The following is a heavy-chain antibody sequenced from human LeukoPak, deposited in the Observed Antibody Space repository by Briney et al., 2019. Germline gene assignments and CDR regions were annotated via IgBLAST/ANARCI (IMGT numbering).Heavy chain of an antibody. V-gene: IGHV3-7*01. Sequence: PGGSLTLSCAASGFTFSSYWMSWVRQAPGKGREWVANMNRDGSEKNYVDSIKGRFTISRDNDANSLYLQMNSLRVEDTAVYYCARDGGIIRFGGQDVWGQGTTVIVS. D-gene: IGHD3-16*01. CDR3: ARDGGIIRFGGQDV. J-gene: IGHJ6*02. CDR1: GFTFSSYW. CDR2: MNRDGSEK.